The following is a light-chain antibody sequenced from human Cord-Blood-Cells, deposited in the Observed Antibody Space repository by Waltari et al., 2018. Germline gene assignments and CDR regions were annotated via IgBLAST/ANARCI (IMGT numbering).Light chain of an antibody. Sequence: DIVMPQSPDSLAVSLRERATIHCTSSQSVLYSSNNKNYLAWYQQKPGQPPKLLIYWASTRESGVPDRFSGSGSGTDFTLTISSLQAEDVAVYYCQQYYSTPLTFGGGTKVEIK. V-gene: IGKV4-1*01. J-gene: IGKJ4*01. CDR2: WAS. CDR3: QQYYSTPLT. CDR1: QSVLYSSNNKNY.